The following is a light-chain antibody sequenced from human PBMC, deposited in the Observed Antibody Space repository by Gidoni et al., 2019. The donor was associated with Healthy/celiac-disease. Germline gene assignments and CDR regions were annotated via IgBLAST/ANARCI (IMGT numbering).Light chain of an antibody. Sequence: QSVLTQPPSASGTPGPRVPISCSGSSSNIGSNTVNWYQQLPGTAPKLLIDSNNQRPSGVPDRFSGSKSGTSASLAISGLQSEDEADYYCAAWDDSLNAYVVFGGGTKLTVL. CDR2: SNN. CDR3: AAWDDSLNAYVV. V-gene: IGLV1-44*01. CDR1: SSNIGSNT. J-gene: IGLJ2*01.